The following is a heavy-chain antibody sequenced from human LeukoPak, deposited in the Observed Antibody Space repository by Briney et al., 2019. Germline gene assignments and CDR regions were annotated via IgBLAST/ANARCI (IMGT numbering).Heavy chain of an antibody. Sequence: SETLSLTCAVYGGSFSGYYWSWIRQPPGKGLEWIGEINHSGSTNYNPSLKSRVTISVDTSKKQFSLKLSPVTAADTAVYYCVTYYFDSSGPKKNYWGQGTLVTVSS. CDR1: GGSFSGYY. D-gene: IGHD3-22*01. CDR2: INHSGST. J-gene: IGHJ4*02. CDR3: VTYYFDSSGPKKNY. V-gene: IGHV4-34*01.